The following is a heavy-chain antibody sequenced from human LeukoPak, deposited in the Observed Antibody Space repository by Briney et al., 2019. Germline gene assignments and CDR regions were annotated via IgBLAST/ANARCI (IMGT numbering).Heavy chain of an antibody. Sequence: SETLSLTCAVYGGSFSGYYWSWIRQPPGKGLEWIGEINHSGSTNYNPSLKSRVTISVDTSKKQFSLKLSPVTAADTAVYYCVTYYFDSSGPKKNYWGQGTLVTVSS. CDR1: GGSFSGYY. D-gene: IGHD3-22*01. CDR2: INHSGST. J-gene: IGHJ4*02. CDR3: VTYYFDSSGPKKNY. V-gene: IGHV4-34*01.